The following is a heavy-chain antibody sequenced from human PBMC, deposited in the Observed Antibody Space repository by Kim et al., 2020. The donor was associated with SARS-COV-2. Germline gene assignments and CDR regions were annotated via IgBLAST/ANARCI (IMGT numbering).Heavy chain of an antibody. J-gene: IGHJ3*02. Sequence: HVTISADKSISTAYLQWSSLKASDTAMYYCARSGGGAWYAFDIWGQGTMVTVSS. D-gene: IGHD6-25*01. V-gene: IGHV5-10-1*01. CDR3: ARSGGGAWYAFDI.